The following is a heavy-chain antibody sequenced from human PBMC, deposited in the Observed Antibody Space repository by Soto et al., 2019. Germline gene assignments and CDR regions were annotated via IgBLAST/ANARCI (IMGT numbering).Heavy chain of an antibody. CDR3: ARGYCSGGSCYSYYWYFDL. CDR1: GYTFTSYG. J-gene: IGHJ2*01. Sequence: ASVKVSCKASGYTFTSYGISWVRQAPGQGLEWMGWISAYNGNTNYAQKLQGRVTMTTDTSTSTAYMELRSLRSDDTAVYYCARGYCSGGSCYSYYWYFDLWGRGTLVTVSS. CDR2: ISAYNGNT. V-gene: IGHV1-18*01. D-gene: IGHD2-15*01.